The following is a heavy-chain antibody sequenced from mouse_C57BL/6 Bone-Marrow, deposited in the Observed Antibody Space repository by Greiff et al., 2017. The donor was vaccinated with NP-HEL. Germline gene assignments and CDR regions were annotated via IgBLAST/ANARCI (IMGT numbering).Heavy chain of an antibody. D-gene: IGHD2-2*01. V-gene: IGHV3-5*01. CDR3: ARDGYYFDY. CDR1: VLSIPPSPSL. CDR2: IYYSGTI. Sequence: PSPPFFLPFPFTVLSIPPSPSLLIWLRQFPGNKLEWIGYIYYSGTITYNPSLTSRTTITRDTPKNQFFLEMNSLTAEDTATYYCARDGYYFDYWGQGTTLTVSS. J-gene: IGHJ2*01.